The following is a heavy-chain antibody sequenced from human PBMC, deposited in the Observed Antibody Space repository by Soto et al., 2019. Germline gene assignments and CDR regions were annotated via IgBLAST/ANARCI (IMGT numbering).Heavy chain of an antibody. Sequence: EVQLLESGGGLVQPGGSLRLSCAASGFTFSSYAMSWVRQAPGKGLEWVSAISGSGVNTYYADSVKGRFTISRDNSKNTLYLQMNGLRAEDTAVYYCAQEPSRRGGCFDYWGQGTMVTVSS. CDR3: AQEPSRRGGCFDY. CDR2: ISGSGVNT. D-gene: IGHD6-19*01. V-gene: IGHV3-23*01. CDR1: GFTFSSYA. J-gene: IGHJ4*02.